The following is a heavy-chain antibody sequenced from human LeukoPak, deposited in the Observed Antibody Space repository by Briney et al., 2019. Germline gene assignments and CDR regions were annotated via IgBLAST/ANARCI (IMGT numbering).Heavy chain of an antibody. D-gene: IGHD3-22*01. J-gene: IGHJ1*01. CDR2: IIPIFGTA. Sequence: SVKVSCKASGGTFSSYAISWVRQAPGQGGEWRGGIIPIFGTAKYAQKFQGRVTITTDESTSTAYMELSSLRSEDTAVYYCAREGYYDSSGYYGAEYFQHWGQGTLVTVSS. CDR1: GGTFSSYA. CDR3: AREGYYDSSGYYGAEYFQH. V-gene: IGHV1-69*05.